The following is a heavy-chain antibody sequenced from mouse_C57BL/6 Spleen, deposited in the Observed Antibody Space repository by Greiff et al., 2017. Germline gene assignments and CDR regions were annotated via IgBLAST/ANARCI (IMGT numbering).Heavy chain of an antibody. CDR1: GYTFTSYW. D-gene: IGHD1-1*01. J-gene: IGHJ2*01. Sequence: VQLQQSGAELVKPGASVKMSCKASGYTFTSYWITWVKQRPGQGLEWIGDIYPGSGSTNYNEKFRSKATLTVDTSSSTAYMQLSSLTSEDSAVYYCARGGYGSSYEGYWCQGTTLTVSS. V-gene: IGHV1-55*01. CDR2: IYPGSGST. CDR3: ARGGYGSSYEGY.